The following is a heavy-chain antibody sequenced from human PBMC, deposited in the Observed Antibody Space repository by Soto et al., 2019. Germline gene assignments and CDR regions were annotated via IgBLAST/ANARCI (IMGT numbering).Heavy chain of an antibody. CDR1: GGSISSGDYY. D-gene: IGHD6-6*01. Sequence: QVQLQESGPGLVKPSQTLSLTCTVSGGSISSGDYYWSWIRQHPGKGLEWIGYIYYSGSTYYNPSLKSRVTISVDTSKNQFSLKLSSVTAADTAVYYCAREEGIAARYYYGMDVWGQRTTVTVSS. CDR3: AREEGIAARYYYGMDV. J-gene: IGHJ6*02. CDR2: IYYSGST. V-gene: IGHV4-30-4*01.